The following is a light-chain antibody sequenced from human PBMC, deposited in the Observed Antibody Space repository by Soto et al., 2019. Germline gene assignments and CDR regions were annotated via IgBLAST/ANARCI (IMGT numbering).Light chain of an antibody. V-gene: IGLV1-40*01. Sequence: QSALTQPPSVSGAPGPRVTISCTGSSSNIGAGYDVHWYQQLPGTAPKLLIYGNSNRPSGVPDRFSGSKSGTSASLAITGLQAEDEADYYCQSYDSSLSGSKVFGTGTKLTVL. CDR3: QSYDSSLSGSKV. J-gene: IGLJ1*01. CDR2: GNS. CDR1: SSNIGAGYD.